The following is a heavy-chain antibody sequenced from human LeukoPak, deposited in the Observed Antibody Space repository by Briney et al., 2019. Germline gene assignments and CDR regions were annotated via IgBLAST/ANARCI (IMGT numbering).Heavy chain of an antibody. J-gene: IGHJ4*02. Sequence: ASVKVSCKVSGYTLTELSMHWVRQAPGKGLEWMGWINPNSGGTNYAQKFQGRVTMTRDTSISTAYMELSRLRSDDTAVYYCARDDVLRYFDWLLEGVPDYWGQGTLVTVSS. CDR3: ARDDVLRYFDWLLEGVPDY. CDR1: GYTLTELS. CDR2: INPNSGGT. D-gene: IGHD3-9*01. V-gene: IGHV1-2*02.